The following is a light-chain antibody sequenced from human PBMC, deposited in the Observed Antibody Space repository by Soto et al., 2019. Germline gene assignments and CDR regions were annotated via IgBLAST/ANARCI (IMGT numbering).Light chain of an antibody. V-gene: IGKV2-24*01. CDR3: MQATQSHWT. CDR1: QSLLHSDGNTY. CDR2: KVS. J-gene: IGKJ1*01. Sequence: EIAMTQTPLSSPVTLGQAASISCRSRQSLLHSDGNTYLSWFQQRPGQPPRLLIYKVSDRFSGAPDRFSGSGAGTDFTLTISRVEAEDVGIYYCMQATQSHWTFGQGTKVDIK.